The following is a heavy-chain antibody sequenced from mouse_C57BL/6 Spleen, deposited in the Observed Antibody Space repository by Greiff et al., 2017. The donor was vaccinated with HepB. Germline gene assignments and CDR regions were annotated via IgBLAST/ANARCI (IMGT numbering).Heavy chain of an antibody. D-gene: IGHD2-12*01. V-gene: IGHV3-6*01. CDR3: ASNDNAMDY. CDR1: GYSITSGYY. J-gene: IGHJ4*01. Sequence: EVKLMESGPGLVKPSQSLSLTCSVTGYSITSGYYWNWIRQFPGNKLEWMGYISYDGSNNYNPSLKNRISITRDTSKNQFFLKLNSVTTEDTATYYCASNDNAMDYWGQGTSVTVSS. CDR2: ISYDGSN.